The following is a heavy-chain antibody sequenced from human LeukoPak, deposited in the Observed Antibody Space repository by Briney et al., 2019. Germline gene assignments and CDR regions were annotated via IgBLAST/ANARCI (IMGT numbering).Heavy chain of an antibody. CDR2: ISGSGGST. D-gene: IGHD3-10*01. J-gene: IGHJ5*02. CDR1: GFTFSSYA. Sequence: GGSLRLSCAASGFTFSSYAMSWVRQAPGKGLEWVSAISGSGGSTYYADSVKGRFTISRDNSKNTLYLQMNSLRAEDTAVYYCAKSVVRGVNLFGSDPWGQGTLVTVSS. CDR3: AKSVVRGVNLFGSDP. V-gene: IGHV3-23*01.